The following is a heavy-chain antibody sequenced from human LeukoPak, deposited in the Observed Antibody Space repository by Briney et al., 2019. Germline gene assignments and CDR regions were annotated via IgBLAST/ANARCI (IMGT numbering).Heavy chain of an antibody. CDR2: IYSGGST. Sequence: GGSLRLSCAASGFTVSSNYMNWVRQAPGKGLEWVSIIYSGGSTYYADSVKGRFTISRDNSKNTLYLQMNSLRAEDTAVYYCARGYCSGDSCYPAPFDYWGQGSLVTVSS. J-gene: IGHJ4*02. CDR3: ARGYCSGDSCYPAPFDY. D-gene: IGHD2-15*01. V-gene: IGHV3-53*01. CDR1: GFTVSSNY.